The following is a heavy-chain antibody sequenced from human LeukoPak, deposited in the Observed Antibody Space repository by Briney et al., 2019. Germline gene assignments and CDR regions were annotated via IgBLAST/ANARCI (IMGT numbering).Heavy chain of an antibody. Sequence: SETLSLTCTVSGYSISSGYYWGWIRQPPGKGLEWIGSIYHSGSTYYNPSLKSRVTISVDTSKNQFSLKLSSVTAADTAVYYCARDGYSSSWYYYYYMDVWGKGTTVTVSS. V-gene: IGHV4-38-2*02. CDR2: IYHSGST. CDR1: GYSISSGYY. D-gene: IGHD6-13*01. CDR3: ARDGYSSSWYYYYYMDV. J-gene: IGHJ6*03.